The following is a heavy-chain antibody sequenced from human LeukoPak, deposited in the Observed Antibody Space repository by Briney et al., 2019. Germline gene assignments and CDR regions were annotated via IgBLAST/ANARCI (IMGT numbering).Heavy chain of an antibody. D-gene: IGHD5-18*01. CDR1: GFTFSSYA. CDR2: ISGSGGST. J-gene: IGHJ3*02. CDR3: AKDLQLSYKAMAPGAFDI. V-gene: IGHV3-23*01. Sequence: GGSLRLSCAASGFTFSSYAMSWVRQAPGKGLEWVSAISGSGGSTYYADSVKGRFTISRDNSKNTLYLQMNSLRAEDTAVYYCAKDLQLSYKAMAPGAFDIWGQGTMVTVSS.